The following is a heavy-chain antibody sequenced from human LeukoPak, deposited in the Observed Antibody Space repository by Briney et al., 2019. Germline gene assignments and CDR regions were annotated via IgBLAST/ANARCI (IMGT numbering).Heavy chain of an antibody. CDR1: GFTFSSYA. J-gene: IGHJ4*02. Sequence: GGSLRLSCAASGFTFSSYAMSWVRQAPGKGLEWVSAISGSGGSTYYADSVKGRFTISRDNSKNTLYLQMDSLRAEDTAVYYCARGVSSYNYFDYWGQGNLVTVSS. V-gene: IGHV3-23*01. D-gene: IGHD1-26*01. CDR2: ISGSGGST. CDR3: ARGVSSYNYFDY.